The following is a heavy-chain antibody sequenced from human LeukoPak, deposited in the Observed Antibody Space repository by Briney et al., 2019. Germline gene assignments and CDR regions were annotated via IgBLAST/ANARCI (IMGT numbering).Heavy chain of an antibody. J-gene: IGHJ4*02. D-gene: IGHD3-22*01. CDR1: GFTFSSYW. Sequence: GGSLRLSCAASGFTFSSYWMSWVRQAPGKGLEWVANIKQDGSEKYYVDSVKGRFTISRDNAKNSLYLQMNSLRAEDTAVYYCAREEDYYDSSGRHQALDYWGQGTLVTVSS. CDR3: AREEDYYDSSGRHQALDY. V-gene: IGHV3-7*01. CDR2: IKQDGSEK.